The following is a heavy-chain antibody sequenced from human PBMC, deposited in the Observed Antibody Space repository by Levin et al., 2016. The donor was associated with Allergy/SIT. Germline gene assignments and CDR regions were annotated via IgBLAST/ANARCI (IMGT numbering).Heavy chain of an antibody. CDR3: VRYCSPTSCPRDSFYYMDV. CDR2: VSPGGFI. CDR1: GNSVNGYY. V-gene: IGHV4-34*01. D-gene: IGHD2-15*01. J-gene: IGHJ6*03. Sequence: SETLSLTCDAVGNSVNGYYWTWIRQSPGKGLEWIGEVSPGGFINYNPSLKTRLTISIDESRFHFSLRLTSVTAADTAVYYCVRYCSPTSCPRDSFYYMDVWGQGTTVTVSS.